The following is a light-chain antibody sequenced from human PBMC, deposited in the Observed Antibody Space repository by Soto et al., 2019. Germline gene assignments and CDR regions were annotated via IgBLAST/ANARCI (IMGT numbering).Light chain of an antibody. CDR3: SSYAGSNNLV. Sequence: QSVLTQPPSASGSPGQSVTIPCTGTSSDVGGYNSVSWYQQHPGKVPKLMIYEVSKRPSGVPDRFSGSKSGNTASLTVSGLQAEEEADYYCSSYAGSNNLVFGGGTKVTVL. CDR2: EVS. CDR1: SSDVGGYNS. J-gene: IGLJ2*01. V-gene: IGLV2-8*01.